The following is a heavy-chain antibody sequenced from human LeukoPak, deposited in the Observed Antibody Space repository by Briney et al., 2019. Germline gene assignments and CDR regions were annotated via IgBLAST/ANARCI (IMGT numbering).Heavy chain of an antibody. CDR1: GGSISSGAYY. CDR2: NT. Sequence: SQTLSLTCTVSGGSISSGAYYWSWIRQHPGKGLEWIGYNTYYNPSLKSRVTISLDTSKNQLSLRLTSVTAADTAVYHCARAVLTPSGYVWHFDLWGRGALVTVSS. V-gene: IGHV4-31*03. D-gene: IGHD3-3*01. J-gene: IGHJ2*01. CDR3: ARAVLTPSGYVWHFDL.